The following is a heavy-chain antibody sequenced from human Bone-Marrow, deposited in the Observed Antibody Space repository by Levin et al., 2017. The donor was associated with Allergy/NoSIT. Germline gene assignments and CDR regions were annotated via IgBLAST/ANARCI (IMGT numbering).Heavy chain of an antibody. CDR1: GGTFSNDA. CDR3: SRENLDFGGEYVVGYAFDI. D-gene: IGHD4-23*01. CDR2: IVPIFRKP. V-gene: IGHV1-69*13. J-gene: IGHJ3*02. Sequence: PRASVKVSCKASGGTFSNDAFSWVRQAPGQGLEWMGTIVPIFRKPTYAQEFQGRLTITADESTSTAYMELNSLRSEDTAVYYCSRENLDFGGEYVVGYAFDIWGQGTLVTVSS.